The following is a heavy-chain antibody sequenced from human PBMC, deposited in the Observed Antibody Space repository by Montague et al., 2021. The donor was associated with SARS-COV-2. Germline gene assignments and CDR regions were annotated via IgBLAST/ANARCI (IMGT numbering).Heavy chain of an antibody. Sequence: SETLSLTCTVSGGSISSYYWSWIRQPPGKGLVLIGYIYYSGSTNYNPSLKSRVTISVDTSKNQFSLKLSSVTAADTAVYSCSRVVGDYDFWSGQYYYYYYMDDWGKGTTVTVSS. CDR3: SRVVGDYDFWSGQYYYYYYMDD. CDR2: IYYSGST. D-gene: IGHD3-3*01. CDR1: GGSISSYY. J-gene: IGHJ6*03. V-gene: IGHV4-59*01.